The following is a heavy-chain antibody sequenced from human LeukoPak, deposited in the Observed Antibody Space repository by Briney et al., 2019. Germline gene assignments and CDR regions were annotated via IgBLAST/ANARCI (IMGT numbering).Heavy chain of an antibody. J-gene: IGHJ4*02. CDR3: ATFGVIVRNDYFDY. Sequence: PGGSLRLSRVGSGFIFRSYAVTWVRQAPGKGLQWVSSITANGDATYYADSVKGRFTISRDNSKNTLYLQMSSLRAEDTAVYYCATFGVIVRNDYFDYWGQGVLVAVSS. CDR2: ITANGDAT. V-gene: IGHV3-23*01. CDR1: GFIFRSYA. D-gene: IGHD3-3*01.